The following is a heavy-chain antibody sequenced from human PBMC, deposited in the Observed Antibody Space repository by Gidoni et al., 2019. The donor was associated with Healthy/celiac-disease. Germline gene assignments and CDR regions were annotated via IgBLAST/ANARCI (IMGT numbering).Heavy chain of an antibody. CDR3: ASNIAARRMDV. J-gene: IGHJ6*02. Sequence: GGSISSSSYYWGWIRQPPGKGLEWIGSIYYSGSTYYNPSLKSRVTMSVDTSKNQFSLKLSSVTAAATAVYYCASNIAARRMDVWGHGTTVTVSS. CDR1: GGSISSSSYY. D-gene: IGHD6-6*01. CDR2: IYYSGST. V-gene: IGHV4-39*01.